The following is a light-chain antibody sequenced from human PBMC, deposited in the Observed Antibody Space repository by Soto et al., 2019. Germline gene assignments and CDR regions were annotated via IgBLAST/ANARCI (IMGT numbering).Light chain of an antibody. Sequence: QSVLTQPPSVSEAPGQRVTISCTGSSSNIGAGYEAHWYQQVPGTAPKLLIYENNNRPSGVPDRFSGSKSGTSASLAITGRQAEDEAEYYCQSYDSSLRGYVFGTGTKVTVL. CDR2: ENN. CDR3: QSYDSSLRGYV. V-gene: IGLV1-40*01. J-gene: IGLJ1*01. CDR1: SSNIGAGYE.